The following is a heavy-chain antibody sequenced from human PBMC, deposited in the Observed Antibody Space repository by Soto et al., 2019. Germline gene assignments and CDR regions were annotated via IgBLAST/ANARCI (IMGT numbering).Heavy chain of an antibody. CDR3: ARAARGYYDSSGYYGGY. CDR1: GGTFSSYA. CDR2: IIPIFGTA. J-gene: IGHJ4*02. Sequence: VASVKVSCKASGGTFSSYAISWVRQAPGQGLEWMGGIIPIFGTANYAQKFQGRVTLTADESTSTAYMELSGLRSEDTAVYYCARAARGYYDSSGYYGGYWGQGTLVTVSS. V-gene: IGHV1-69*13. D-gene: IGHD3-22*01.